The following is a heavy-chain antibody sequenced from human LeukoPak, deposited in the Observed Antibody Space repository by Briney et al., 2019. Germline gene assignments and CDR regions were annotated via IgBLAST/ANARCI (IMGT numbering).Heavy chain of an antibody. V-gene: IGHV4-34*01. D-gene: IGHD2-15*01. CDR1: GGSFSGYY. CDR3: ARQVYCSGGSCYQWYFDY. CDR2: INHSGST. J-gene: IGHJ4*02. Sequence: NPSETLSLTCAVYGGSFSGYYWSWIRQPPGKGLEWIGEINHSGSTNYNPSLKSRVTISVDTSKNQFSLKLSSVTAADTAVYYCARQVYCSGGSCYQWYFDYWGQGTLVTVSS.